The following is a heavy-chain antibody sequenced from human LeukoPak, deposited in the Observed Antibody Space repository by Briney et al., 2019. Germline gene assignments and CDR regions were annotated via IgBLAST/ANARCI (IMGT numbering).Heavy chain of an antibody. CDR3: ARLHYDSSGYYYFDY. D-gene: IGHD3-22*01. CDR2: IYYSGIT. V-gene: IGHV4-61*01. Sequence: PSETLSLTCTVSGGSVSSGNYYWSWIRQPPGKGLEWIGYIYYSGITNYNPSLKSRVTISVDTSKNQFSLKLSSVTAADTAVYYCARLHYDSSGYYYFDYWGQGTLVTVSS. CDR1: GGSVSSGNYY. J-gene: IGHJ4*02.